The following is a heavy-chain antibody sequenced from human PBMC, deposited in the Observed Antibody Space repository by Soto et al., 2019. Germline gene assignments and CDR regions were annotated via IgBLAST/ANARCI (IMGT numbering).Heavy chain of an antibody. CDR3: ARGSFSVSSSWFDP. CDR2: IYFSGST. CDR1: GGSITSGSYY. J-gene: IGHJ5*02. D-gene: IGHD6-6*01. V-gene: IGHV4-31*03. Sequence: QVQLQESGPGLVKPSQTLSLSCTVSGGSITSGSYYWSWIRQHPGKGLEWIGYIYFSGSTYYNPSLDSRVDISVDTSENQFALKVKSVTAAATAVYYCARGSFSVSSSWFDPWCQGILVTVSS.